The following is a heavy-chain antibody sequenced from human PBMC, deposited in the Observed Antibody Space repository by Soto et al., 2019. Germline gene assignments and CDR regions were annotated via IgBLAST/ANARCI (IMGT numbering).Heavy chain of an antibody. D-gene: IGHD2-15*01. CDR1: GGSISSGDYY. V-gene: IGHV4-30-4*01. Sequence: PSETLSLTCTVSGGSISSGDYYWSWIRQPPGKGLEWIGYIYYSGSTNHNPSLKSRVTTSVDTSKNQFSLKLSSVTAADTAVYYCARVRGRLLRFDPWGQGTLVTVSS. CDR3: ARVRGRLLRFDP. CDR2: IYYSGST. J-gene: IGHJ5*02.